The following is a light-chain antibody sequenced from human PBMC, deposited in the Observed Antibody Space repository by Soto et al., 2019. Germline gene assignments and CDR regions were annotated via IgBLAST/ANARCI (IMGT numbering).Light chain of an antibody. CDR3: SSYTSNTNYV. J-gene: IGLJ1*01. Sequence: QSVLTQPASVSGSPGQSITISCTGTSSDVGYYNYVSWYQQHPGKAPKLMIYEVTNRPSGVSNRFSGSKSGNTASLTISGLQAEDEADYYCSSYTSNTNYVFGIGTKVTVL. CDR2: EVT. CDR1: SSDVGYYNY. V-gene: IGLV2-14*01.